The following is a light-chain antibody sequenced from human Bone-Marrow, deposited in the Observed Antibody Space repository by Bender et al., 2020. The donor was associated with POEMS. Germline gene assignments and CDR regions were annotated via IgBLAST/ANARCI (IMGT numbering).Light chain of an antibody. Sequence: QLVLTQSPSASASLGASVKLTCTVDSGHSTYSIAWHQQQPGKGPRYLMKVDSDGGHRKGDGIPDRFSGSSSGTERYLIISGLQSDDEADYYCQTWGTGIRVFGGGTKLTVL. V-gene: IGLV4-69*01. CDR1: SGHSTYS. J-gene: IGLJ2*01. CDR3: QTWGTGIRV. CDR2: VDSDGGH.